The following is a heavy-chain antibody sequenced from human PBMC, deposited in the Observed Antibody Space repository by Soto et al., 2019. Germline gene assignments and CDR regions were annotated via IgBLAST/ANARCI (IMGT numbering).Heavy chain of an antibody. Sequence: PGGSLRLSCAASGFTFSTDAMSWVRQAPGKGLVWVSAISGSGGSTFYADSVRGRFTVSRDNSMNTLYLQMNSLRTEDTAVYYCAHPRGFGVFDAYDIWGQGTMVTVSS. CDR2: ISGSGGST. CDR3: AHPRGFGVFDAYDI. V-gene: IGHV3-23*01. CDR1: GFTFSTDA. J-gene: IGHJ3*02. D-gene: IGHD3-10*01.